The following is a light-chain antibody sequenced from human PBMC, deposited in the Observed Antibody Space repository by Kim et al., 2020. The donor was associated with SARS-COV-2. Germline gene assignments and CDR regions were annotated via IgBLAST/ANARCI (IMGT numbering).Light chain of an antibody. CDR2: DAS. V-gene: IGKV1-5*01. Sequence: DIQMTQSPSTLSASVGDRVTITCRASQSISRWLAWHQQKPGKAPKLLIYDASSLEGGVPSRFSGSGSGTEFTLTISSLQPDDFATYYCQQYYSYPYTFGQGTKLEI. CDR1: QSISRW. J-gene: IGKJ2*01. CDR3: QQYYSYPYT.